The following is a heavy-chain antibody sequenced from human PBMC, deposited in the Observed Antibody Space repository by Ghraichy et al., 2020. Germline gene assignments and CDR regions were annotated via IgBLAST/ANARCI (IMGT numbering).Heavy chain of an antibody. V-gene: IGHV3-23*01. D-gene: IGHD6-13*01. J-gene: IGHJ5*02. CDR3: AKARDGSSWYLFDP. Sequence: GGSLRLSCAASGFTFSSYAMSWVRQAPGKGLEWVSGISDSGGRTSYADALKGRFTISRDNNKSTLYLQMNSLRGEDTAVYYCAKARDGSSWYLFDPWGQGTLVTVSS. CDR2: ISDSGGRT. CDR1: GFTFSSYA.